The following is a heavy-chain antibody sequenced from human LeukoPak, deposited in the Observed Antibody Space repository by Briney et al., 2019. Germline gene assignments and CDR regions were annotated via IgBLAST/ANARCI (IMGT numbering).Heavy chain of an antibody. CDR2: INHSGST. Sequence: PSETLSLTCAVYGGSFSGYYWSWIRQPPGKGLEWIGEINHSGSTNYNPSLKSRVTISVDTSKNQFSLKLSSVTAADTAVYYCARGSITMIVVVSDWFDPWGQGTLVTVSS. V-gene: IGHV4-34*01. J-gene: IGHJ5*02. D-gene: IGHD3-22*01. CDR1: GGSFSGYY. CDR3: ARGSITMIVVVSDWFDP.